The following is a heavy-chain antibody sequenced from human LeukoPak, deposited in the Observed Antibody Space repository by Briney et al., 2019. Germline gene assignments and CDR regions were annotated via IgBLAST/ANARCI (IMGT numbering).Heavy chain of an antibody. J-gene: IGHJ1*01. Sequence: ASVKVSCKASGGAFSNYAINWVRQAPGQGLEWMGGITPLFGTAKYAQKFQGRVTIIADESTSTAYMELSSLRSEDTAVYYCARDSSEIRSLIVHWGQGTLVTVSS. V-gene: IGHV1-69*13. CDR2: ITPLFGTA. CDR1: GGAFSNYA. D-gene: IGHD1-14*01. CDR3: ARDSSEIRSLIVH.